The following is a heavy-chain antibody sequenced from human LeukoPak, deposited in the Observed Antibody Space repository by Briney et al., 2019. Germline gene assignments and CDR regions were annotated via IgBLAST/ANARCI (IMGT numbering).Heavy chain of an antibody. V-gene: IGHV1-18*01. Sequence: GASVKVSCKASGYTFATYGISWVRQAPGQGLEWMGWISAYNGNTNYAQRLQGRVTMTTDTSTSTAYMELRSLRSDDTAVYYCARDHAFGELLYEDWFDPWGQGTQVTVSS. CDR2: ISAYNGNT. CDR1: GYTFATYG. D-gene: IGHD3-10*01. J-gene: IGHJ5*02. CDR3: ARDHAFGELLYEDWFDP.